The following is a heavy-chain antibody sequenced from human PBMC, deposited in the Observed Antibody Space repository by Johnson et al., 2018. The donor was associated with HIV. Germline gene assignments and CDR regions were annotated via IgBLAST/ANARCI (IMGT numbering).Heavy chain of an antibody. D-gene: IGHD3-22*01. V-gene: IGHV3-66*01. CDR1: GFTVSSNY. J-gene: IGHJ3*01. CDR2: IYSGGST. Sequence: MQLVESGGGLVQPGGSLRLSCAASGFTVSSNYMSWVRQAPGKGLEWVSVIYSGGSTYYADSVKGRFTISRDNSKNSLYLQMNSLEAEDTALYYCARFLGYYDSNGYYFGDGFDVWGQGTLVTVSS. CDR3: ARFLGYYDSNGYYFGDGFDV.